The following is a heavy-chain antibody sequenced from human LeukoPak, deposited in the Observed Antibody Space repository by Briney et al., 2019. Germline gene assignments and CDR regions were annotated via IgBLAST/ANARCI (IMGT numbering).Heavy chain of an antibody. D-gene: IGHD3-9*01. CDR2: ISWNSDTI. V-gene: IGHV3-9*01. CDR1: GFTFDDYA. J-gene: IGHJ4*02. CDR3: AKDKTGFFDWLPNFDY. Sequence: GGSLRLSCAASGFTFDDYAMHWVRQAPGKGLEWVSGISWNSDTIGYADSVKGRFTISRDNAKNSLYLQINSLRAEDTALYYCAKDKTGFFDWLPNFDYWGQGTLVTVSS.